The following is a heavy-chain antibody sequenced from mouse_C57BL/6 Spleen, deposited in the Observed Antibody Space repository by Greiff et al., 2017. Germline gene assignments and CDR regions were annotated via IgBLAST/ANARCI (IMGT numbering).Heavy chain of an antibody. J-gene: IGHJ2*01. CDR1: GFTFRSYA. D-gene: IGHD4-1*01. Sequence: EVQGVESGGGLVKPGGSLKLSCAASGFTFRSYALSWVRQTPEKRLEWVATISDGGSYTYYPDNVKGRFTISRDNAKNNLYLQMSHLKSEDTAMYYCARDSVGHFDYWGQGTTLTVSS. CDR2: ISDGGSYT. V-gene: IGHV5-4*01. CDR3: ARDSVGHFDY.